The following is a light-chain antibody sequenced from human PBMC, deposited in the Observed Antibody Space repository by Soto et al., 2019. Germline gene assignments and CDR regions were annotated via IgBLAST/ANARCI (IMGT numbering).Light chain of an antibody. J-gene: IGKJ5*01. CDR1: EDISTW. Sequence: DIQMTQSPSSVSGSVGDRVTITCRSSEDISTWLAWYQQKPGKAPKLLIYAASSLQSGVPSRFSGSGSGTDFTLTISSLQPEDFATYYCQHADSFPLITFGQGTRLEIK. V-gene: IGKV1-12*01. CDR3: QHADSFPLIT. CDR2: AAS.